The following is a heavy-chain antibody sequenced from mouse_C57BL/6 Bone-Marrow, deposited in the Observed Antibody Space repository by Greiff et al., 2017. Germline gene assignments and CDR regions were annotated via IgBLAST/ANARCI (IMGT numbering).Heavy chain of an antibody. Sequence: VQLQQPGAELVRPGSSVKLSCKASGYTFTSYWMDWVKQRPGQGLEWIGNIYPSDSETHYNQKFKDKATLTVDKSSSTAYMQLSSLTSEDSAVYYCARGWLLPDYWGQGTTLTVSS. D-gene: IGHD2-3*01. CDR2: IYPSDSET. V-gene: IGHV1-61*01. CDR1: GYTFTSYW. J-gene: IGHJ2*01. CDR3: ARGWLLPDY.